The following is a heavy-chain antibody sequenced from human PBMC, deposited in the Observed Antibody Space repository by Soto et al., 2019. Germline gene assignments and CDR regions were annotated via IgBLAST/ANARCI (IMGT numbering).Heavy chain of an antibody. CDR3: AKDTGIHYYDSSGYFDY. CDR2: ISYDGSNK. D-gene: IGHD3-22*01. Sequence: GGSLRLSCEAFGFTFSSYGMYWVRQAPGKGLEWVAVISYDGSNKYYADYVKGRFTISRDNSKNTLYLQMNSLRDKDTTVYYCAKDTGIHYYDSSGYFDYWGQGTLITVSS. V-gene: IGHV3-30*18. CDR1: GFTFSSYG. J-gene: IGHJ4*02.